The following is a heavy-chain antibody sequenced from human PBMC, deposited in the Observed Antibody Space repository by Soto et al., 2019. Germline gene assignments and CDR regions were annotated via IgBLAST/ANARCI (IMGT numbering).Heavy chain of an antibody. D-gene: IGHD4-17*01. V-gene: IGHV3-23*01. Sequence: EVQLLESGGGLVQPGGSLRLSCAASGFTFSSYAMSWVRQAPGKGLEWVSAISGSGGSTYYADSVKGRFTISRDNSKNTLYLQMNSLRAVDTAVYYCANGAHYGDYFFDYWGQGTLVTVSS. CDR1: GFTFSSYA. CDR3: ANGAHYGDYFFDY. CDR2: ISGSGGST. J-gene: IGHJ4*02.